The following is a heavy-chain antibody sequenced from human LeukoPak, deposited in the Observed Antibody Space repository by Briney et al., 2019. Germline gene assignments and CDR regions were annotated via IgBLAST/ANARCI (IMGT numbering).Heavy chain of an antibody. Sequence: SETLSLTCAVYGGSFSGYYWSWIRQPPGKGLEWIGEINHSGSTNYNLSLKSRVTISVDTSKNQFSLKLSSVTAADTAVYYCGAAAGPPRSYYYHYGMDVWGQGTTVTVSS. D-gene: IGHD6-13*01. CDR2: INHSGST. V-gene: IGHV4-34*01. J-gene: IGHJ6*02. CDR3: GAAAGPPRSYYYHYGMDV. CDR1: GGSFSGYY.